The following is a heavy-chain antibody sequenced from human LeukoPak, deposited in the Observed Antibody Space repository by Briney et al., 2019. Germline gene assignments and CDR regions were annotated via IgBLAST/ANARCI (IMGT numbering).Heavy chain of an antibody. CDR2: INGDGCST. V-gene: IGHV3-23*01. Sequence: GGSLRLSCAASGFTFSSYAMSWVRQAPGQGVERVSSINGDGCSTYYAESVKGGFTVSRDNSKNTLYLQMDSLRAEDTAVYYCAKRPDCSTTNCFRFEYWGQGTLVTVSS. J-gene: IGHJ4*02. D-gene: IGHD2-2*01. CDR1: GFTFSSYA. CDR3: AKRPDCSTTNCFRFEY.